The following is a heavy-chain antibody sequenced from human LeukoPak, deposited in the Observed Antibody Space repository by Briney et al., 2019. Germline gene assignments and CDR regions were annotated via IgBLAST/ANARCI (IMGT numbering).Heavy chain of an antibody. Sequence: GGSLRLSCAASGFTFSSYAMHWVRQAPGKGLVWVSRINSDGSSTSYADSVKGRFTISRDNAKNTLYLQMNSLRAEDTAVYYCARAGPGGGYYYWGQGTLVTVSS. CDR3: ARAGPGGGYYY. D-gene: IGHD5-12*01. CDR1: GFTFSSYA. CDR2: INSDGSST. J-gene: IGHJ4*02. V-gene: IGHV3-74*01.